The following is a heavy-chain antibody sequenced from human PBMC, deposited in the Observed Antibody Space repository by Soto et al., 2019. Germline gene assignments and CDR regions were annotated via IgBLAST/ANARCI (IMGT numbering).Heavy chain of an antibody. CDR3: ARGRSINTNRDY. D-gene: IGHD2-2*01. Sequence: EAQLVESGGGLVKPGGSLSLSCAASGFTFSTYSMNWVRQAPGKGLEWVSSISSSGSSRSYADSVKGRFTISRDNAKNSLYLQMDSLRAEDTAVYYCARGRSINTNRDYWGQGTLVTVSS. J-gene: IGHJ4*02. V-gene: IGHV3-21*01. CDR2: ISSSGSSR. CDR1: GFTFSTYS.